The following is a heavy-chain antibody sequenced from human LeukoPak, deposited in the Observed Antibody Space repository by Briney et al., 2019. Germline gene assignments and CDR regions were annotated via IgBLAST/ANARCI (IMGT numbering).Heavy chain of an antibody. CDR1: GFTFSSYA. Sequence: GGSLRLSCAASGFTFSSYAMHWVRQAPGKGLEWVAVISYDGSNKYYADSVKGRFTISRDNSKNTLYLQMNSLRAEDTAVYYCARDQGPDYYYYYMDVWGKGTTVTVSS. J-gene: IGHJ6*03. CDR3: ARDQGPDYYYYYMDV. CDR2: ISYDGSNK. V-gene: IGHV3-30*04.